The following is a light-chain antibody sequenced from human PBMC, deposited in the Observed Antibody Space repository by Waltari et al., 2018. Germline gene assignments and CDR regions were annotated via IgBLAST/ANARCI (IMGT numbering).Light chain of an antibody. V-gene: IGKV3-11*01. CDR2: AAS. CDR1: QSVDSY. CDR3: HQRSNWPIT. Sequence: EIALTQFPATLSLSQGERATLSCRASQSVDSYLLWSQQRRGQTPRLVMYAASRRATGIPARFSGSGSGTVFTLTISSLEPDDFAVYYCHQRSNWPITFGQGTRLEI. J-gene: IGKJ5*01.